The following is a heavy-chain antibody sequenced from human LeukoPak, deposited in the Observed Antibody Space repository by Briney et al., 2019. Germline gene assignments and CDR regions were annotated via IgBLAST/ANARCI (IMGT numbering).Heavy chain of an antibody. CDR3: ASYSSASFDY. Sequence: PGGSLRLSCAASGLSFSTYGMHWVRQAPGTGLEWVAFIRYDGSYKYYADSVKGRFTISRDNSKSTLCLQMNSLRAEDTALYYCASYSSASFDYWGQGTLVTVSS. V-gene: IGHV3-30*02. D-gene: IGHD6-19*01. CDR1: GLSFSTYG. CDR2: IRYDGSYK. J-gene: IGHJ4*02.